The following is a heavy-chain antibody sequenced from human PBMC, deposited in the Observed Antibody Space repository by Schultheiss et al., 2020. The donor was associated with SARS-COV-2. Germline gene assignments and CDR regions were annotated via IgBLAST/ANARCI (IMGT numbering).Heavy chain of an antibody. CDR1: GYTFTSYG. Sequence: ASVKVSCKASGYTFTSYGISWVRQAPGQGLEWMGWINPNSGGTNYAQKFQGRVTMTRNTSISTAYMELSSLRSEDTAVYYCARDQRGKAFDIWGQGTMVTVSS. CDR2: INPNSGGT. V-gene: IGHV1-8*02. J-gene: IGHJ3*02. CDR3: ARDQRGKAFDI. D-gene: IGHD4-23*01.